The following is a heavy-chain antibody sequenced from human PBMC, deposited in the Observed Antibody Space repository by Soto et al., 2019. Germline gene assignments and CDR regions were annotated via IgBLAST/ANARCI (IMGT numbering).Heavy chain of an antibody. CDR3: AKGKANTVFGVDTLFDY. CDR2: ISGNGGYT. Sequence: PXGSLRLSCADAGFTFSSYAMTWVRQAPGKGLDWVSTISGNGGYTYYSDSVRGRFTISRDNSKKTLYLQMDSLRADDTAVFYCAKGKANTVFGVDTLFDYWGQGSQVTVSS. V-gene: IGHV3-23*01. D-gene: IGHD3-3*01. CDR1: GFTFSSYA. J-gene: IGHJ4*02.